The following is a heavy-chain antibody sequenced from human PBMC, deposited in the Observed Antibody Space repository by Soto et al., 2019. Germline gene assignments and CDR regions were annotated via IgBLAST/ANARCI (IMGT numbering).Heavy chain of an antibody. V-gene: IGHV2-5*02. D-gene: IGHD3-10*01. J-gene: IGHJ4*02. CDR2: IYGDDNK. CDR1: GFSLTTSGVA. CDR3: AHRQGSTWDY. Sequence: QITLKESGPTLVKPTQTLTLTCTFSGFSLTTSGVAVGWIRQPPGKALEWLAIIYGDDNKHYSPSLKSRLIITKDTSENQVVLTLTNMDPVDTATYYCAHRQGSTWDYWGQGTLVTVSS.